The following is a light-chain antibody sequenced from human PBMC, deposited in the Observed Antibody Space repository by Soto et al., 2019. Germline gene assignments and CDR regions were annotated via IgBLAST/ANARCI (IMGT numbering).Light chain of an antibody. V-gene: IGKV3-20*01. CDR1: QSVSSSF. J-gene: IGKJ2*01. CDR2: GAS. CDR3: QQFSNSRYS. Sequence: EIVLTQSPGTLSLSPGETATLSCRASQSVSSSFLSWYQQRPGQAPRLIIFGASNRATAVPATFSGSGSGTDFTLTISRLEPEDFAIYYCQQFSNSRYSFGQGTRLEIK.